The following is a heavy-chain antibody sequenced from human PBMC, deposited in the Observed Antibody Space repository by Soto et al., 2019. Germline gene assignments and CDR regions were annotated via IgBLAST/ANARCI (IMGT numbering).Heavy chain of an antibody. Sequence: EVQLVESGGXLVQPGRSLRLSCAASGFTFDDYAMHWVRQAPGKGLEWVSGISWNSGSIGYADSVKGRFTISRDNAKNSLYLQMNSLRAEDTALYYCAKAPGRGGVVVVMANWGQGTLVTVSS. V-gene: IGHV3-9*01. CDR3: AKAPGRGGVVVVMAN. CDR2: ISWNSGSI. D-gene: IGHD3-22*01. CDR1: GFTFDDYA. J-gene: IGHJ4*02.